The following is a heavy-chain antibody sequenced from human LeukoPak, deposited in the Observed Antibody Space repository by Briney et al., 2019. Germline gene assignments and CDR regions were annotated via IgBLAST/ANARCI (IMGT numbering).Heavy chain of an antibody. CDR1: GYTFTGYY. D-gene: IGHD2-2*01. V-gene: IGHV1-69*06. CDR3: ARGYCSSTSCLFYYYMDV. J-gene: IGHJ6*03. Sequence: RASVKVSCKASGYTFTGYYMHWVRQAPGQGLEWMGGIIPIFGTANYAQKFQGRVTITADKSTSTAYMELSSLRSEDTAVYYCARGYCSSTSCLFYYYMDVWGKGTTVTVSS. CDR2: IIPIFGTA.